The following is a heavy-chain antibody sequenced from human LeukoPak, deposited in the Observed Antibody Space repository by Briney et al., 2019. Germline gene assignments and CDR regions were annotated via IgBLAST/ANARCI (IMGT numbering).Heavy chain of an antibody. J-gene: IGHJ4*02. Sequence: GGSLRLSCAVSGIILSNYGMTWVRQAPGKGLEWVAGISDTGGRTNYADSVKGRFTISRDNPKNTLYLQMNSLRAEDTAVYYCAKDGRGGDCSSTSCFSDAYFDYWGQGTLVTVSS. CDR1: GIILSNYG. D-gene: IGHD2-2*01. CDR3: AKDGRGGDCSSTSCFSDAYFDY. V-gene: IGHV3-23*01. CDR2: ISDTGGRT.